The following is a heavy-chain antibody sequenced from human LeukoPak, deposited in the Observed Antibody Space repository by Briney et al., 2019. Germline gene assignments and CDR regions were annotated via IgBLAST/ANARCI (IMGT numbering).Heavy chain of an antibody. CDR1: GGTFSSYA. V-gene: IGHV1-18*01. Sequence: ASVKVSCKASGGTFSSYAISWVRQAPGQGLEWMGWISAYNGNTNYAQKLQGRVTMTTDTSTSTAYMELRSLRSDDTAVYYCARTGGYCSGGSCYFRSFDYWGQGTLVTVSS. J-gene: IGHJ4*02. CDR3: ARTGGYCSGGSCYFRSFDY. D-gene: IGHD2-15*01. CDR2: ISAYNGNT.